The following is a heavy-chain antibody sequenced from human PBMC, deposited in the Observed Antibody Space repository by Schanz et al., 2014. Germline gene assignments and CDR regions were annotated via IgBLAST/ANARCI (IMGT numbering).Heavy chain of an antibody. CDR1: GFTFTNYA. CDR2: INSDGTTT. J-gene: IGHJ4*02. V-gene: IGHV3-23*01. Sequence: EVQLLESGGGLVQPGGSLRLSCAASGFTFTNYAMTWVRQAPGKGLVWVSHINSDGTTTTYADSVKGRFTISRDNSKNTLDLQMNSLRAEDTAVYYCAKVAPAATYLDSWGLGTLVTVSS. CDR3: AKVAPAATYLDS. D-gene: IGHD2-2*01.